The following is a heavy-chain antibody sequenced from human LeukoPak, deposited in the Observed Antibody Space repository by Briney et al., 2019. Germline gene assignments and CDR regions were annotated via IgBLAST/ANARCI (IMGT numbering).Heavy chain of an antibody. Sequence: GGSLRLSCAASGFTFSSYWMHWVRRAPGKGLVWVSRINSDGSSTSYADSVKGRFTISRDNAKNTLYLQMNSLRAEDTAVYYCARDQVTMIVDYYGMDVWGQGTTVTVSS. CDR1: GFTFSSYW. CDR2: INSDGSST. CDR3: ARDQVTMIVDYYGMDV. D-gene: IGHD3-22*01. V-gene: IGHV3-74*01. J-gene: IGHJ6*02.